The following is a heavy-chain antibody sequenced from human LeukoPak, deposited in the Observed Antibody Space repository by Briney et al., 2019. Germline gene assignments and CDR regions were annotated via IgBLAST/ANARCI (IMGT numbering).Heavy chain of an antibody. CDR2: LSYDGSNE. D-gene: IGHD6-19*01. Sequence: GGSLRLSCAASGFTFSSYGMHWVRQAPGKGLEWVAVLSYDGSNEYYADSVKGRFTISRDNSKNTLYLQMNSLRAEDTAVYYCAKASWGYSSGWYRVPFDYWGQGTLVTVSS. V-gene: IGHV3-30*18. CDR1: GFTFSSYG. CDR3: AKASWGYSSGWYRVPFDY. J-gene: IGHJ4*02.